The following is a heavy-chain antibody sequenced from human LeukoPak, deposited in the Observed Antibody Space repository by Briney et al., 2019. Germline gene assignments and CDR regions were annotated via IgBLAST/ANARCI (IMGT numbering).Heavy chain of an antibody. J-gene: IGHJ4*02. Sequence: ASVKVSCKASGNTFTSYAMHWVRQAPGQRLEWMGWINAGNGNTKYSQKFQGRVTITRDTSASTAYMELSSLRSEDTAVYYCARVVVGAHDFDYWGQGTLVTVSS. V-gene: IGHV1-3*01. D-gene: IGHD1-26*01. CDR3: ARVVVGAHDFDY. CDR2: INAGNGNT. CDR1: GNTFTSYA.